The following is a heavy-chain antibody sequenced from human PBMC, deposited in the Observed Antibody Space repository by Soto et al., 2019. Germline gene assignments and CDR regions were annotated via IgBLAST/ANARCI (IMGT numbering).Heavy chain of an antibody. CDR3: ARDLYGDYAAFAFDI. J-gene: IGHJ3*02. CDR1: GASFSGYQ. Sequence: SETLSLTCAVYGASFSGYQWTWIRQTPGKGLEWIGEINDSGNINYNPSLKSRVTISLDTPKKQISLKLSSVTAADTAVYYCARDLYGDYAAFAFDIWGQGTMVTVSS. CDR2: INDSGNI. D-gene: IGHD4-17*01. V-gene: IGHV4-34*01.